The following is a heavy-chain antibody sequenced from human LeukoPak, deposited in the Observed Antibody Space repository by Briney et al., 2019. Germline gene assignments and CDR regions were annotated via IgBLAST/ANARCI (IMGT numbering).Heavy chain of an antibody. J-gene: IGHJ6*03. CDR3: AREYPDSSSWTGYYYYMDV. V-gene: IGHV3-21*01. CDR1: GFTFSSYS. Sequence: PGGSLRLSCAASGFTFSSYSMNWVRQAPGKGLEWVSSISSSSSNIYYADSVKGRFTISRDNAKNSLYLQMNSLRAEDTAVYYCAREYPDSSSWTGYYYYMDVWGKGTTVTISS. D-gene: IGHD6-13*01. CDR2: ISSSSSNI.